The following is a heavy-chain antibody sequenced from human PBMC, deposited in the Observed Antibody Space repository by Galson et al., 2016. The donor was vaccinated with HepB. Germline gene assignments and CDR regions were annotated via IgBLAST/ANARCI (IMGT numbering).Heavy chain of an antibody. Sequence: SLRLSCAASGFTVNTGYMSWVRQAPGRGLEWVSTIYDIGNTYYIDSVEGRFTISRDDSENTLYLQMNSLRDEDTAVYYCASGFCSGGTCYSVYFAHWGQGSLVTVSS. D-gene: IGHD2-15*01. J-gene: IGHJ4*02. CDR3: ASGFCSGGTCYSVYFAH. CDR2: IYDIGNT. CDR1: GFTVNTGY. V-gene: IGHV3-66*01.